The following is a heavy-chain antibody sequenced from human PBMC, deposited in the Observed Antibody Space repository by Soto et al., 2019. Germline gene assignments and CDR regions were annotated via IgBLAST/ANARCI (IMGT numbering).Heavy chain of an antibody. Sequence: KTGGSLRLSCAASGFTFSSYSMNWVRQAPGKGLEWVSSISSSSSYIYYADSVKGRFTISRDNAKNSLYLQMNSLRAEDTAVYYCAREVLSVPDVWGQGTTVTVSS. CDR2: ISSSSSYI. V-gene: IGHV3-21*01. CDR1: GFTFSSYS. J-gene: IGHJ6*02. CDR3: AREVLSVPDV.